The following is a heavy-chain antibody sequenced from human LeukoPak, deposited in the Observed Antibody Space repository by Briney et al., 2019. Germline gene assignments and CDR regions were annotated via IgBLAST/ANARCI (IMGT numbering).Heavy chain of an antibody. CDR1: GGSISSYY. J-gene: IGHJ4*02. CDR3: ARDCGGDCYLGPFVY. CDR2: IYYSGYT. Sequence: SETLSLTCTVSGGSISSYYWSWIRQPPGKGLEWIGCIYYSGYTNYKSSLKSRVTISVDTSKNQFSLKLSSVTAADTAVYYCARDCGGDCYLGPFVYWGQGTLVTVSS. D-gene: IGHD2-21*02. V-gene: IGHV4-59*01.